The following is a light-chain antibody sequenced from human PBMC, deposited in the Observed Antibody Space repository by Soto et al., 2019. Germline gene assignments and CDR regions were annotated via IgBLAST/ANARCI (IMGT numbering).Light chain of an antibody. CDR3: QQGHNLPLT. CDR2: GAS. V-gene: IGKV3-15*01. J-gene: IGKJ2*01. CDR1: QSISSE. Sequence: EIVMTQSPATLSVSPGERATLSCRASQSISSELAWYQQRPGQPPRLLIYGASTRATGVPDRFTGSGSGADFILTISGLQSEDFAVYYCQQGHNLPLTFGQGTRLEI.